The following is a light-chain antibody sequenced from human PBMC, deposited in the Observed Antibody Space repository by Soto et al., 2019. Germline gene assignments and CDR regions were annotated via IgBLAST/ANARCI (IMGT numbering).Light chain of an antibody. CDR2: DAS. J-gene: IGKJ1*01. Sequence: EIVLTQSPATLSLSPGERATLSCRASQSCSSYLAWYQQTPGQAPRLLIYDASNRATGIPARFSGSGSGTDFTLTISSLEPEDFAVYYCQQRSNWLWTFGQGTKVEIK. CDR3: QQRSNWLWT. CDR1: QSCSSY. V-gene: IGKV3-11*01.